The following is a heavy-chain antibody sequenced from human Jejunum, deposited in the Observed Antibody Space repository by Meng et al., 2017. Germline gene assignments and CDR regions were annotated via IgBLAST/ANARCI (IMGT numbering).Heavy chain of an antibody. CDR3: ARAQTKSSSLEV. J-gene: IGHJ6*02. CDR1: RGTVTGYT. CDR2: IIPILGIP. Sequence: SVKVSCKASRGTVTGYTINWVRQAPGRGLEWMGRIIPILGIPNYGQKFQDRVTITADKSTSTAYMELSSLRSEDTAVYYCARAQTKSSSLEVWGQGTTVTVSS. V-gene: IGHV1-69*02. D-gene: IGHD2/OR15-2a*01.